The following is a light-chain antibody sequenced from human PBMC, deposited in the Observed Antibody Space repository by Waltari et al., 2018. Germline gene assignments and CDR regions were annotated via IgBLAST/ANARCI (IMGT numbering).Light chain of an antibody. CDR3: MQILQPART. Sequence: DILMTQSPLSLPVTPGEPASIPCRSSQSLLHSNGYNYLDWYLQKPGQSPQVLIYLGSYRGFAVPDRFSGSGSGTDFTLNISRVEAEDVGVYYCMQILQPARTFGQGTRLEIK. J-gene: IGKJ2*01. CDR1: QSLLHSNGYNY. CDR2: LGS. V-gene: IGKV2-28*01.